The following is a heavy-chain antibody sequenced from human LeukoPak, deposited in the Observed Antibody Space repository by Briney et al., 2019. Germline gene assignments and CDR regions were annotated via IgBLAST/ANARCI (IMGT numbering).Heavy chain of an antibody. CDR1: GYTLTELS. CDR3: ATTPPYYDSSGYYSDY. V-gene: IGHV1-24*01. J-gene: IGHJ4*02. CDR2: FDPEDGET. Sequence: ASVKVSCKVSGYTLTELSMHWVRQAPGKGLEWMGGFDPEDGETIYAQKFQGSVTMTEDTSTDTAYMELSSLRSEDTAVYYCATTPPYYDSSGYYSDYWGQGTLVTVSS. D-gene: IGHD3-22*01.